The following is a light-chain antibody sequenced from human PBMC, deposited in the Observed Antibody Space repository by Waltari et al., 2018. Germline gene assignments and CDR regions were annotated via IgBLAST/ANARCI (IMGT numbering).Light chain of an antibody. V-gene: IGKV3-15*01. CDR2: VAS. CDR1: QSVSTN. CDR3: QQYKNWPWT. Sequence: DIVMTQSPATLPVSPGERATLSCRASQSVSTNLAWYQQKPGQAPRLLIYVASTRATGIPARFSGSGSGTDFTLTISSLQSEDFAVYYCQQYKNWPWTFGQGTKVEIK. J-gene: IGKJ1*01.